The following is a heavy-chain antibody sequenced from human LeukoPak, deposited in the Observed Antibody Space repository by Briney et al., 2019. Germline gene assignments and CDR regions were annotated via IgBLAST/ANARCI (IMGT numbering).Heavy chain of an antibody. CDR3: ARAARFGELLSPFDY. CDR2: ISGSGGST. V-gene: IGHV3-23*01. J-gene: IGHJ4*02. Sequence: QPGGSLRLSCAVSGFTFSSYAMSWVRQAPGKGLGWVSAISGSGGSTYYADSVKGRFTISRDNSKNTQYLQMNSLRAEDTAVYYCARAARFGELLSPFDYWGQGTLVTVSS. D-gene: IGHD3-10*01. CDR1: GFTFSSYA.